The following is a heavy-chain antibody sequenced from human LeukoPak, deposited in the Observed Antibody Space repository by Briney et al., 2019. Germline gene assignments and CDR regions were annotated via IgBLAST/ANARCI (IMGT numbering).Heavy chain of an antibody. Sequence: GGSLRLSCAASGCTFSNYWRSWVRQAPGKGLEWVANIKQDGSEKYSVDSVKGRFTLYRDNAKNSLYLQMNSLRAADTAVYYCARDRWGYSYGGDWGQGTLVTVYS. CDR1: GCTFSNYW. J-gene: IGHJ4*02. V-gene: IGHV3-7*01. D-gene: IGHD5-18*01. CDR2: IKQDGSEK. CDR3: ARDRWGYSYGGD.